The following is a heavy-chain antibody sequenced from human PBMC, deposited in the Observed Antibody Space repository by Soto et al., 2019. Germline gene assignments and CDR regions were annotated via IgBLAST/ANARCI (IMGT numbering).Heavy chain of an antibody. CDR3: ARDAGRDTAMARMDV. Sequence: GASVKVSCKASGYTFTGYYTHWVRQAPGQGLEWMGWINPNSGGTNYAQKFQGWVTMTRDTSISTAYMELSRLRSDDTAVYYCARDAGRDTAMARMDVWGQGTTVTVSS. J-gene: IGHJ6*02. D-gene: IGHD5-18*01. V-gene: IGHV1-2*04. CDR2: INPNSGGT. CDR1: GYTFTGYY.